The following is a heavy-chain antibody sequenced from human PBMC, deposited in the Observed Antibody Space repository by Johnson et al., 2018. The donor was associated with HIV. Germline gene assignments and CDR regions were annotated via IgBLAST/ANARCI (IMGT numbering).Heavy chain of an antibody. Sequence: QVQLVESGGGVVQPGRSLRLSCAASGFTFSTYAMHWVRQTPGKGLEWVAIISYDGSNKYYADSVKGRFTISRDNSKNTLYLQMNSLRAEDTAMYYCARGRGVGRPIQKWLGAAFDIWGQGTMVTVSS. D-gene: IGHD5-18*01. CDR2: ISYDGSNK. J-gene: IGHJ3*02. CDR1: GFTFSTYA. V-gene: IGHV3-30*04. CDR3: ARGRGVGRPIQKWLGAAFDI.